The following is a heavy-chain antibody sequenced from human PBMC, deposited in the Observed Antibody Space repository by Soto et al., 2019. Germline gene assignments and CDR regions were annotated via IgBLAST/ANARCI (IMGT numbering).Heavy chain of an antibody. CDR1: GYTFTRYT. Sequence: GASVKVSCKASGYTFTRYTMNWVRQAPGQRFEWMGWINPDNGNTKSSQKFQDRVIITRDTSASTAYMDLSSLRSEDTAVYYCARGIATGQLDPWGQGTLVTVSS. D-gene: IGHD2-15*01. V-gene: IGHV1-3*01. J-gene: IGHJ5*02. CDR2: INPDNGNT. CDR3: ARGIATGQLDP.